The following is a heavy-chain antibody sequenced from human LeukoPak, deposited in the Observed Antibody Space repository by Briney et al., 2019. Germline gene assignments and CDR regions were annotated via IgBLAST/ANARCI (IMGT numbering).Heavy chain of an antibody. J-gene: IGHJ4*02. CDR3: ARAPTDHTSANFNLDY. CDR2: IYYSGIT. Sequence: SSDPLTLTCTLYGSSMGSCKWNWIREPRVKGQEWIGYIYYSGITNYTPSLKSRVTISVHTSKNQFSLKLSSVTAADTAVYYCARAPTDHTSANFNLDYWGQGTLVTVSS. CDR1: GSSMGSCK. V-gene: IGHV4-59*07. D-gene: IGHD2-2*01.